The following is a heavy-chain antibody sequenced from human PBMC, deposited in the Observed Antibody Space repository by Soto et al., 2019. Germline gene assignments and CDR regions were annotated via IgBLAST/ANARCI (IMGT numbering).Heavy chain of an antibody. CDR3: AKGDPGSYYYYGMDV. J-gene: IGHJ6*02. Sequence: QVQLVESGGGVVQPGRSLRLSCAASGFTFSSYGMHWVRQAPGKGLERVAVISYDGSNKYYADSVKGRFTISRDNSKNTLYLQMNSLRAEDTAVYYCAKGDPGSYYYYGMDVWGQGTTVTVSS. CDR1: GFTFSSYG. D-gene: IGHD1-26*01. V-gene: IGHV3-30*18. CDR2: ISYDGSNK.